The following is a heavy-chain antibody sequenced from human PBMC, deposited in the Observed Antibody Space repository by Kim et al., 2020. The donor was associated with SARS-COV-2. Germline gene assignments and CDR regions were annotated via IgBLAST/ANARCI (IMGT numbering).Heavy chain of an antibody. D-gene: IGHD6-13*01. CDR3: ARVKQHRHAFDI. J-gene: IGHJ3*02. V-gene: IGHV3-21*01. Sequence: YYADSVKGRFTISRDNAKNSLYLQMNSLRAEDTAVYYCARVKQHRHAFDIWGQGTMVTVSS.